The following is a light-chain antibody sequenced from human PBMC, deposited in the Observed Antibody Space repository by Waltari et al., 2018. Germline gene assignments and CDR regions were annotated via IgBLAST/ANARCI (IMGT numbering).Light chain of an antibody. Sequence: AIRMTQSPSSLSASTGDRVTITCRASQGISSYLAWYQQKPGNAPKLLIYAASTVQSGVPSRFSGSGSGTDFTLTISCLQSEDFATYYCQQYYSYPRTFGQGTKVEIK. CDR1: QGISSY. CDR3: QQYYSYPRT. J-gene: IGKJ1*01. CDR2: AAS. V-gene: IGKV1-8*01.